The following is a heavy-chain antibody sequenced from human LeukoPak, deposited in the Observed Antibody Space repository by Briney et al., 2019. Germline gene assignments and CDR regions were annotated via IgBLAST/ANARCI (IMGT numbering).Heavy chain of an antibody. Sequence: SETLSLTCTVSGGSISVYYWSWIRQPPGKGMEGIGYIYYSGTTNYNPSLKSRVTISVDTSKNQFSLKLSSVTAADTAVYYCARDASAYAGWFDPWGQGTLVTVSS. J-gene: IGHJ5*02. D-gene: IGHD5-12*01. CDR3: ARDASAYAGWFDP. CDR1: GGSISVYY. V-gene: IGHV4-59*01. CDR2: IYYSGTT.